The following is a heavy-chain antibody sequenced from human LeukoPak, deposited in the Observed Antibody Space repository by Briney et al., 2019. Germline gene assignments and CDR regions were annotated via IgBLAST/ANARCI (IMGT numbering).Heavy chain of an antibody. CDR3: AREGPFRDGYNKYYFDY. CDR1: GYTFTSYG. D-gene: IGHD5-24*01. V-gene: IGHV1-18*01. CDR2: ISAYNGNT. Sequence: ASVKVSCKAPGYTFTSYGISWVRQAPGQGLEWMGWISAYNGNTNYAQKLQGRVTITTDTFMRTAYMWMRSARADDTAAYYCAREGPFRDGYNKYYFDYWGQGTLVTVSS. J-gene: IGHJ4*02.